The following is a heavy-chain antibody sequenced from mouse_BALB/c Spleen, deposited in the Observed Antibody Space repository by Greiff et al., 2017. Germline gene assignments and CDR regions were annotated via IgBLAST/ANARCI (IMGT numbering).Heavy chain of an antibody. CDR2: ISYDGSN. CDR3: ARYGNYGGYYAMDY. J-gene: IGHJ4*01. CDR1: GYSITSGYY. Sequence: EVQLQQSGPGLVKPSQSLSLTCSVTGYSITSGYYWNWIRQFPGNKLEWMGYISYDGSNNYNPSLKNRISITRDTSKNQFFLKLNSVTTEDTATYYCARYGNYGGYYAMDYWGQGTSVTVSS. V-gene: IGHV3-6*02. D-gene: IGHD2-10*02.